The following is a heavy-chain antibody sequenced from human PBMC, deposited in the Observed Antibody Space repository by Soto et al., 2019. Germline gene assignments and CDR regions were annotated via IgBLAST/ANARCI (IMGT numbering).Heavy chain of an antibody. Sequence: ESGGGLVQPGGSLRLSCAASGFTFSDYSMNWVRQAPGKGLEWLSFITSSTTTIYYADSVKGRFTISRDNAKNSLYLQMNSLRDEDTAVYFCARDRRTITAGVFDSWGQGTLVTVSS. CDR3: ARDRRTITAGVFDS. J-gene: IGHJ4*02. V-gene: IGHV3-48*02. CDR2: ITSSTTTI. D-gene: IGHD1-20*01. CDR1: GFTFSDYS.